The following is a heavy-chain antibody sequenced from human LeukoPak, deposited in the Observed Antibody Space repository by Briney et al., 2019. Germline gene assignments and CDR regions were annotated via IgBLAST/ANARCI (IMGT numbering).Heavy chain of an antibody. CDR1: RFSFTDYP. V-gene: IGHV3-48*02. CDR2: IRTTAEGAKYA. J-gene: IGHJ4*02. CDR3: EDGIRDAFDY. Sequence: GGSLRLSCATPRFSFTDYPMNWVRQAPGKGLEWISNIRTTAEGAKYAYYADSVKGRVTISRDDGKNTLYLHMNSLRDDDTVFYQAEDGIRDAFDYWGQGILVTASS. D-gene: IGHD5-24*01.